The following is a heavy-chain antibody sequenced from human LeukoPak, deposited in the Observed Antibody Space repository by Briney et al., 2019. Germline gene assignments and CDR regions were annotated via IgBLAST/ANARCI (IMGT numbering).Heavy chain of an antibody. CDR2: IRSKAYGGTT. D-gene: IGHD6-19*01. CDR1: GFTFSSYA. J-gene: IGHJ6*02. Sequence: GGSLRLSCAASGFTFSSYAMHWVRQAPGKGLEWVGFIRSKAYGGTTEYAASVKGRFTISRDDSKSIAYLQMNSLKTEDTAVYYCTRDRYSSGWYQGYYYYYGMDVWGQGTTATVSS. CDR3: TRDRYSSGWYQGYYYYYGMDV. V-gene: IGHV3-49*04.